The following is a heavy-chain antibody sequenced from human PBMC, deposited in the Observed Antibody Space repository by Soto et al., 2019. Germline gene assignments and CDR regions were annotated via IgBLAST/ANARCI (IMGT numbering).Heavy chain of an antibody. J-gene: IGHJ4*02. CDR3: AKGNQGSD. CDR1: GFTFSPYA. Sequence: EVQLLDSGEGWDQPGGPLGPPCAASGFTFSPYARGWVRRAPGKGLEWVSTFTGGGRTFYADFVKGRFTFSGDNSKNTLYLKMNSLRADDTAVYYCAKGNQGSDWGQGTLVTVSS. V-gene: IGHV3-23*01. CDR2: FTGGGRT.